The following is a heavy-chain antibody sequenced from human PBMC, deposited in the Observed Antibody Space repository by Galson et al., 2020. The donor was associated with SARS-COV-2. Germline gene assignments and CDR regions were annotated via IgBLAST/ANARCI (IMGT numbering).Heavy chain of an antibody. Sequence: SGPTLVKPTQTLTLTCDFSGFSLSTSRMCVSWIRQPPGKALEWLALIDWDDDKYYSTSLKTRLTISKDTSKNQVVLTMNNMDPVDTATYYCERMGVVADFPNDYDEGLDVWGQGTTVTVS. D-gene: IGHD1-1*01. CDR3: ERMGVVADFPNDYDEGLDV. J-gene: IGHJ6*02. CDR1: GFSLSTSRMC. V-gene: IGHV2-70*01. CDR2: IDWDDDK.